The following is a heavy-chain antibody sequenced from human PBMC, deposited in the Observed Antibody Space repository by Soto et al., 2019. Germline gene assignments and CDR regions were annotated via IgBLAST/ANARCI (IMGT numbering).Heavy chain of an antibody. D-gene: IGHD4-17*01. J-gene: IGHJ4*02. CDR2: ISGYNGNT. V-gene: IGHV1-18*01. CDR3: ARTLLYGAYGSVDY. Sequence: QVQLVQSGAEVKKPGASVRVSCKASGYTFKSYGISWVRQAPGQGLEWMGWISGYNGNTNYAQKLQGRVNMTTDTSTRTGYMELRSLRSDDTAVYFCARTLLYGAYGSVDYWGQGTLVTVSS. CDR1: GYTFKSYG.